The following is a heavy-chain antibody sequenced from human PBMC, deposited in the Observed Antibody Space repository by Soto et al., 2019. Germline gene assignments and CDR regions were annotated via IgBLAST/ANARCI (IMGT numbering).Heavy chain of an antibody. D-gene: IGHD3-10*01. CDR2: IYYSGTT. CDR1: GGSISSYY. Sequence: SETLSLTCTVSGGSISSYYWSWIRQPPGKGLEWIGYIYYSGTTNYNPSLKSRVTISVDTSKNQFSLKLSSVTAADTAVYYCARGAHYYGSGSLLYYFDYWGQGTLVTVSS. J-gene: IGHJ4*02. CDR3: ARGAHYYGSGSLLYYFDY. V-gene: IGHV4-59*01.